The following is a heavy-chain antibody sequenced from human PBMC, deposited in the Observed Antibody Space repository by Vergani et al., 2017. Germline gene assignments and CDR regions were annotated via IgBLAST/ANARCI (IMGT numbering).Heavy chain of an antibody. CDR1: GGSFSGYY. CDR2: INHSGST. V-gene: IGHV4-34*01. Sequence: QVQLQQWGAGLLKPSETLSLSCAVYGGSFSGYYWSWIRQPPGKGLEWIGEINHSGSTNYNPSLKSRVTISVDTSKNQFSRKLSSVTAADTAVYYCAGAGAPGKRLWFGGRWVDYWGQGTLLTVSS. J-gene: IGHJ4*02. D-gene: IGHD3-10*01. CDR3: AGAGAPGKRLWFGGRWVDY.